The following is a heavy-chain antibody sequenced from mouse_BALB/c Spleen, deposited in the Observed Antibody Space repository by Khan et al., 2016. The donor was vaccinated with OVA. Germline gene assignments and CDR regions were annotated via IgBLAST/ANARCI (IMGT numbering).Heavy chain of an antibody. CDR2: IWAGGST. D-gene: IGHD2-3*01. J-gene: IGHJ4*01. V-gene: IGHV2-9*02. Sequence: QVQLKESGPGLVAPSQSLSITCTVSGFSLTSYGVNWVRQPPGKGLEWLGVIWAGGSTNYNSALISRLSNSKDNSKIQFFLKMNSLHTDDTSMYYCARFYDPYYAMDYLGQGTSVTVSS. CDR1: GFSLTSYG. CDR3: ARFYDPYYAMDY.